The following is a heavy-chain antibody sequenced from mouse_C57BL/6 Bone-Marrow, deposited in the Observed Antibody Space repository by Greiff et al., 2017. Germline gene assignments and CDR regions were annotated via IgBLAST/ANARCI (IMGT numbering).Heavy chain of an antibody. CDR1: GFTFSSYG. V-gene: IGHV5-6*01. Sequence: EVHLVESGGDLVKPGGSLKLSCAASGFTFSSYGMSWVRQTPDKRLEWVATISSGGSYTYYPDSVKGRFTISRDNAKNTLYLQMSSLKSEDTAMYYCARRGNYDYDGTPFDYWGQGTTLTVSS. J-gene: IGHJ2*01. CDR2: ISSGGSYT. D-gene: IGHD2-4*01. CDR3: ARRGNYDYDGTPFDY.